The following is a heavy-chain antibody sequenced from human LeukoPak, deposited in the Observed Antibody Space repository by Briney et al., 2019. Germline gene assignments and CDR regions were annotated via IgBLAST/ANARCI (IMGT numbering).Heavy chain of an antibody. D-gene: IGHD3-10*01. J-gene: IGHJ4*02. CDR2: ISGSGGNT. Sequence: GRSLRLSCAASGFTFNNYAMSWVRQAPGKGLEWVSGISGSGGNTYYADSVKGRFTSSRDNSKNTLYLQMNSLRAEDTAIYYCAKPRGMYEENWGQGTLVTVSS. CDR3: AKPRGMYEEN. CDR1: GFTFNNYA. V-gene: IGHV3-23*01.